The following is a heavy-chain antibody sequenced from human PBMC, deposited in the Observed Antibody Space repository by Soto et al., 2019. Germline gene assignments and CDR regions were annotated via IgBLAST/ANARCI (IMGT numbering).Heavy chain of an antibody. CDR1: GFTFSNYA. CDR2: ISNSFSDGNT. V-gene: IGHV3-23*01. J-gene: IGHJ4*02. Sequence: GGSLRLSCAASGFTFSNYAMNWVRQAPGKGLEWVSAISNSFSDGNTHYADSVKGRFTISRDNDKNTVFLEMNSLRAEDTAVYYCAKVFSPEGGNYFDYWGQGTPVTVSS. CDR3: AKVFSPEGGNYFDY.